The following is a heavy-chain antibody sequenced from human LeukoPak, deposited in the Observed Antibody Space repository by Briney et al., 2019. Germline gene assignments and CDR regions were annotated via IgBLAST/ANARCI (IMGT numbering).Heavy chain of an antibody. D-gene: IGHD3-16*02. J-gene: IGHJ5*02. CDR1: GGSISSGDYY. CDR2: IYYSGST. V-gene: IGHV4-30-4*01. CDR3: ARVPNYYRSGSLNSFYP. Sequence: PAETLSLTCTVSGGSISSGDYYWSWIRQPPGKGLEWIGYIYYSGSTYYIPSLKRRVTISRATSQSQFSLQLTSVTAAASALYYCARVPNYYRSGSLNSFYPSGQGTLVSVSS.